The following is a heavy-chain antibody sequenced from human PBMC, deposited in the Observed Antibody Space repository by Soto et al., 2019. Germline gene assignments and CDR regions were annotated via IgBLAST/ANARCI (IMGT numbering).Heavy chain of an antibody. CDR2: ISGSGGST. CDR1: GFTFSSYA. Sequence: VGSLRLSCAASGFTFSSYAMSWVRQAPGKGLEWVSAISGSGGSTYYADSVKGRFTISRDNSKNTLYLQMNSLRAEDTAVYYCAKDVALSYSSSGYSDYYYGMDVWGQGTTVTVSS. J-gene: IGHJ6*02. V-gene: IGHV3-23*01. CDR3: AKDVALSYSSSGYSDYYYGMDV. D-gene: IGHD6-13*01.